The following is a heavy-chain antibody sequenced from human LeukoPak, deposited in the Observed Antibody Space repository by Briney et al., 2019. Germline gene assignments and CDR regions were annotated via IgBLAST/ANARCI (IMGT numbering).Heavy chain of an antibody. CDR1: GFTFSSYA. CDR3: ARDGPYYYDSSGYGYYFDY. D-gene: IGHD3-22*01. CDR2: ISYHGSNK. Sequence: PGGSLRLSCAASGFTFSSYAMHWVRQAPGKGLEWVAAISYHGSNKYYADSVKGRFTISRDNSKNTLYLQMNSLRAEDTAVYYCARDGPYYYDSSGYGYYFDYWGQGTLVTVSS. V-gene: IGHV3-30*14. J-gene: IGHJ4*02.